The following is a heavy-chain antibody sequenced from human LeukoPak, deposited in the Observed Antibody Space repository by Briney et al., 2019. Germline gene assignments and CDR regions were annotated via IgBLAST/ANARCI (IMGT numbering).Heavy chain of an antibody. CDR3: ARAPITSPFYFDY. CDR2: INWSGGST. CDR1: GFAFDEHG. Sequence: GGSLRLSCTASGFAFDEHGMSWVRRVPGKGLEWVSGINWSGGSTGYADPLRGRFTISRDNAKNSLYLQMDSLRAEDTALYYCARAPITSPFYFDYWGQGTLVTVSS. J-gene: IGHJ4*02. D-gene: IGHD2-2*01. V-gene: IGHV3-20*04.